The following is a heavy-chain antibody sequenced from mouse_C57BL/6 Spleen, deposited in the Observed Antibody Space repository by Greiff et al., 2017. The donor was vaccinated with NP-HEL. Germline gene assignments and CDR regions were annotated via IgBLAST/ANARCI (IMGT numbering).Heavy chain of an antibody. V-gene: IGHV2-2*01. D-gene: IGHD1-1*01. Sequence: QVQLKQSGPGLVQPSQSLSITCTVSGFSLTSYGVHWVRQSPGKGLEWLGVIWSGGSTDYNAAFISRLSISKDNSKSQVFFKMNSLQADDTARYYWARMPYGRSFWYVDVWGTGTTVTVSS. J-gene: IGHJ1*03. CDR3: ARMPYGRSFWYVDV. CDR2: IWSGGST. CDR1: GFSLTSYG.